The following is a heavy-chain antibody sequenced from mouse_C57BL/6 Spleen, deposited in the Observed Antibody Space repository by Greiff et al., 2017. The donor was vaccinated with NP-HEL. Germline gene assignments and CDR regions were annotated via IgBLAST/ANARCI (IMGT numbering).Heavy chain of an antibody. CDR2: IRSKSNNYAT. D-gene: IGHD2-3*01. CDR3: VRQGGDGYLDY. J-gene: IGHJ2*01. Sequence: EVMLVESGGGLVQPKGSLKLSCAASGFSFNTYAMNWVRQAPGKGLEWVARIRSKSNNYATYYADSVKDRFTISRDDSESMLYLQMNNLKTEDTAMYYCVRQGGDGYLDYWGQGTTLTVSS. CDR1: GFSFNTYA. V-gene: IGHV10-1*01.